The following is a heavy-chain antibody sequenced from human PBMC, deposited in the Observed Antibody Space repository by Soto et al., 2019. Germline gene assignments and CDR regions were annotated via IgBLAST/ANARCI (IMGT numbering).Heavy chain of an antibody. CDR2: ISGSGGST. V-gene: IGHV3-23*01. J-gene: IGHJ6*02. D-gene: IGHD2-15*01. CDR3: AKVYCSGGSCYARPGDVMDV. CDR1: GFTFSSYA. Sequence: PGGSLRLSCAASGFTFSSYAMSWVRQAPGKGLEWVSAISGSGGSTYYADSVKGRFTISRGNSKNTLYLQMNSLRAEDTAVYYCAKVYCSGGSCYARPGDVMDVCGQGTTVTVSS.